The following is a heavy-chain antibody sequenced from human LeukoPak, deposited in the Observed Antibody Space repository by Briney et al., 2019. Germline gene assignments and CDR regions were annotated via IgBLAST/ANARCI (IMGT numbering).Heavy chain of an antibody. CDR3: AGNSPIVLYSSGWTNFDY. CDR2: LFTSGST. J-gene: IGHJ4*02. V-gene: IGHV4-61*02. D-gene: IGHD6-19*01. Sequence: SETLSLTCTDSGGSLSSGSYYGSWIRQPAGKGLEWIGCLFTSGSTNYHHSLKRRVTISLDTSKNQFSLMQSSATAADTAVYYCAGNSPIVLYSSGWTNFDYWGQGTLVTVSS. CDR1: GGSLSSGSYY.